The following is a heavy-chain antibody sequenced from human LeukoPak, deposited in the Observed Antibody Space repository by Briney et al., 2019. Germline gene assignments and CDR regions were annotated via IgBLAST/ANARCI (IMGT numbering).Heavy chain of an antibody. Sequence: ASVKVSCKASGYTFSSYDINWVRQAPGQGIECMAWMKRNRGNRGYAQRFEGRVTMTRTTAISTAYMELSRLRSEDTAVYYCASLTLASSGPNWFDPWGQGTLVTVSS. V-gene: IGHV1-8*01. D-gene: IGHD6-19*01. CDR2: MKRNRGNR. J-gene: IGHJ5*02. CDR1: GYTFSSYD. CDR3: ASLTLASSGPNWFDP.